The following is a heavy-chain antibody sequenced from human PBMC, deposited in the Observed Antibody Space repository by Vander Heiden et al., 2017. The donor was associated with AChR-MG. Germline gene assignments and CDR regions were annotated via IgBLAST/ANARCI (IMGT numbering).Heavy chain of an antibody. CDR2: INPSSGGA. CDR1: GYTFTGHS. D-gene: IGHD2-15*01. J-gene: IGHJ4*02. CDR3: LRESGGTWDY. Sequence: QVQPVQSGAEVKKPGASVKVSCPASGYTFTGHSTHWVRQAPGQGLEWVGWINPSSGGANYAQRFQDRVTVTGDTSITTAYMELSSLSSDDTAIYCCLRESGGTWDYWGQGTLVTVSS. V-gene: IGHV1-2*02.